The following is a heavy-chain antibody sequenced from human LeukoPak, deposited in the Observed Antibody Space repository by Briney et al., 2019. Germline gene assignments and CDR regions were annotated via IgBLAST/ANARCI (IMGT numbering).Heavy chain of an antibody. Sequence: SETLSLTCTVSGGSISSSSYYWGWISQPPGKGLEWIVSIYYSGSTYYNPSLKSRVTISVDTSKNQFSLKLSSVTAADTAVYYCARLYCGGDCYSSYFDYWGQGTLVTVSS. J-gene: IGHJ4*02. CDR2: IYYSGST. D-gene: IGHD2-21*02. CDR3: ARLYCGGDCYSSYFDY. CDR1: GGSISSSSYY. V-gene: IGHV4-39*01.